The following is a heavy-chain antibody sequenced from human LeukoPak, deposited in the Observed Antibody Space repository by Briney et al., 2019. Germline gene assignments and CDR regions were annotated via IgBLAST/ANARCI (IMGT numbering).Heavy chain of an antibody. D-gene: IGHD3-22*01. CDR1: GFTFDQYP. CDR2: MSWYSCSI. Sequence: SLRLPCAASGFTFDQYPMHWVRHAPGGGLEWVSCMSWYSCSILYADSVKGRFTISSDNAKNSLYLQINSLRAEDTALYYCAKDFGTYYYDSSGYGPLYYYYGMDVWGQGTTVSVSS. J-gene: IGHJ6*02. CDR3: AKDFGTYYYDSSGYGPLYYYYGMDV. V-gene: IGHV3-9*01.